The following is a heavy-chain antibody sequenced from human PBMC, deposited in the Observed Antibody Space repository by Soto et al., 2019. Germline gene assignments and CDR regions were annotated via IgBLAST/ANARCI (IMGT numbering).Heavy chain of an antibody. CDR2: IYWDDDK. CDR3: AHSPWTGTKEYFDY. CDR1: GFSLTTSGVG. J-gene: IGHJ4*01. Sequence: QISLEESIPTRVKPTQTLALTCTFSGFSLTTSGVGVVWIRQSPGKALEWLALIYWDDDKRYSPSLQSRLTITKDTSKNHVVLIMINIDPVDTAKYYCAHSPWTGTKEYFDYWGHGTPVTVS. D-gene: IGHD1-1*01. V-gene: IGHV2-5*02.